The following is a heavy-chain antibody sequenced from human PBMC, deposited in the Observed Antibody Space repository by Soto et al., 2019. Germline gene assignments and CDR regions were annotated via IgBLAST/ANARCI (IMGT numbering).Heavy chain of an antibody. CDR3: ATSYGNAWYTY. CDR2: IYYSGST. Sequence: SGTLYLTCTVSGGSIGIYYWSWIRQPPGKGLEWIGYIYYSGSTKYNPSLKSRVTMSVDTSKNQFSLKLSSATAADTAVYYCATSYGNAWYTYWGQGTQVTVSS. J-gene: IGHJ4*02. D-gene: IGHD6-13*01. V-gene: IGHV4-59*08. CDR1: GGSIGIYY.